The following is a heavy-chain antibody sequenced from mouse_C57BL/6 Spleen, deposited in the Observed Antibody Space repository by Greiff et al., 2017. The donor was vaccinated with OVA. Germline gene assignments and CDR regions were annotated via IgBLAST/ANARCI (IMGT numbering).Heavy chain of an antibody. Sequence: VKLLESGPGLVQPSQSLSITCTVSGFSLTSYGVHWVRQSPGKGLEWLGVIWSGGSTDYNAAFISRLSISKDNSKSQVFFKMNSLQADDTAIYYCASTTVVARNYAMDYWGQGTSVTVSS. CDR2: IWSGGST. CDR3: ASTTVVARNYAMDY. V-gene: IGHV2-2*01. CDR1: GFSLTSYG. D-gene: IGHD1-1*01. J-gene: IGHJ4*01.